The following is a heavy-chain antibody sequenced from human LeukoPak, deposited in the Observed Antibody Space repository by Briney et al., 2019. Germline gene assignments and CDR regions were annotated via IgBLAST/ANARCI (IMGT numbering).Heavy chain of an antibody. CDR2: IYYSGST. V-gene: IGHV4-59*12. Sequence: SETLSLTCTVSGGSISSYYWSWIRQPPGKGLEWIGYIYYSGSTHYNPSLKSRVTISVDTSKNQFSLKLSSVTAADTAVYYCARSYYYDSSGYFPFDYWGQGTLVTVSS. D-gene: IGHD3-22*01. CDR3: ARSYYYDSSGYFPFDY. CDR1: GGSISSYY. J-gene: IGHJ4*02.